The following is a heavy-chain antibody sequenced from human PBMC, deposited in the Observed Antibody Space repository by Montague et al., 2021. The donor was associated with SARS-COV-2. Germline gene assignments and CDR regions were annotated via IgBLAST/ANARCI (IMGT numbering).Heavy chain of an antibody. Sequence: SETLSLTCAVYSGSFSDFYWTWIRQPPGKGLEWIGDINYTGSANYNPSLKGRVTPSIDTSKNHFSLKLQSVTPADTGVYYCARGQVTNSGVLIFSSAAGHLDGWGQGTSVTVSS. V-gene: IGHV4-34*01. D-gene: IGHD3-3*01. CDR1: SGSFSDFY. J-gene: IGHJ6*02. CDR2: INYTGSA. CDR3: ARGQVTNSGVLIFSSAAGHLDG.